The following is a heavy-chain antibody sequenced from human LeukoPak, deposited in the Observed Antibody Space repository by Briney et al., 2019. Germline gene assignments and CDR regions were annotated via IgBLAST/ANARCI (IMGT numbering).Heavy chain of an antibody. V-gene: IGHV4-38-2*02. CDR2: IYHSGST. CDR1: GGSISSYY. J-gene: IGHJ2*01. Sequence: SETLSLTCTVSGGSISSYYWGWIRQPPGKGLEGIGSIYHSGSTYYNPSLKSRVTISVDTSKNQFSLKLSSVTAADTAVYYCARREWELMPLYWYFDLWGRGTLVTVSS. D-gene: IGHD1-26*01. CDR3: ARREWELMPLYWYFDL.